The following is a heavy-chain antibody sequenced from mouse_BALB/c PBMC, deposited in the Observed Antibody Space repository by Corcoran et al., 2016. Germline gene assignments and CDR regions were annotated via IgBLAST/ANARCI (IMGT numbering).Heavy chain of an antibody. V-gene: IGHV9-3-1*01. CDR1: GYTFTNYG. Sequence: QIQLVQSGPELKKPGETVKISCKASGYTFTNYGMNWVKQAPGKGLKGMGWINTYTGEPTYADGFKGRFAFSLETSAGTAYLQINNLKNEDTATYFCAREPRAMDYWGQGTSVTVSS. J-gene: IGHJ4*01. CDR2: INTYTGEP. CDR3: AREPRAMDY.